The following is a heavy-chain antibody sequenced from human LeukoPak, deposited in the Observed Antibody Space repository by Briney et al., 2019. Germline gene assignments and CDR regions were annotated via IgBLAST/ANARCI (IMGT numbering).Heavy chain of an antibody. CDR2: ISWNSGSI. CDR3: ASSSSLSGPYRN. CDR1: GFTFDDYA. D-gene: IGHD1-26*01. Sequence: GRSLRLSCAASGFTFDDYAMHWVRQAPGKGLEWVSGISWNSGSIGYADSVKGRFTISRDNAKNSLYLQMNSLRAEDTAVYYCASSSSLSGPYRNWGQGTLVTVSS. V-gene: IGHV3-9*01. J-gene: IGHJ4*02.